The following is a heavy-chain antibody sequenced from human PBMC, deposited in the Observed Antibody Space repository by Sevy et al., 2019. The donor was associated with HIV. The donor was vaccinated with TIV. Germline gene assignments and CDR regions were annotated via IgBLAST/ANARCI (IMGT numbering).Heavy chain of an antibody. CDR2: IYSGGST. V-gene: IGHV3-53*01. CDR1: GFTVSSNY. Sequence: GGSLRLSCAASGFTVSSNYMSWVRQAPGKGLEWVSVIYSGGSTYYADSVKGRFTISRDNSKYTLYLQMNSLRAEDTAVYYCAGDYRIVVAASGDYYYYGMDVWGQGTTVTVSS. CDR3: AGDYRIVVAASGDYYYYGMDV. D-gene: IGHD2-21*01. J-gene: IGHJ6*02.